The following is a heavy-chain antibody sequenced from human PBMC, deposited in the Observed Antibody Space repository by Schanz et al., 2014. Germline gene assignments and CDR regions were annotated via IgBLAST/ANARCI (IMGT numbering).Heavy chain of an antibody. J-gene: IGHJ4*02. D-gene: IGHD6-25*01. CDR2: ISGGGGTT. Sequence: DVQLLESGGGLVQPGGSLRLSCAASEFTFSTDAMSWVRQAPGKGLEWVSAISGGGGTTYYTDSVKGRFTISRDNSKNTLYLQMNSLRAEDTAVYYCAKVRYSSGWRGDYFDEWGQGTLVTVAS. V-gene: IGHV3-23*01. CDR3: AKVRYSSGWRGDYFDE. CDR1: EFTFSTDA.